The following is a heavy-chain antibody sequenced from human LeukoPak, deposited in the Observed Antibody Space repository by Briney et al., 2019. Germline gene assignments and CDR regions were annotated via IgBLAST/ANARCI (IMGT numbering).Heavy chain of an antibody. D-gene: IGHD7-27*01. J-gene: IGHJ4*02. CDR3: ESDLGGLGNL. CDR1: GFTFSTFA. Sequence: PGGSLRLSCAASGFTFSTFAMHWVRQAPGKGLEWVAVIWSDGSNQYYADSVRGRFTISRDNSKNTLYLHMHNLSAEDTAVSYCESDLGGLGNLWGQGTLVTVSS. CDR2: IWSDGSNQ. V-gene: IGHV3-33*01.